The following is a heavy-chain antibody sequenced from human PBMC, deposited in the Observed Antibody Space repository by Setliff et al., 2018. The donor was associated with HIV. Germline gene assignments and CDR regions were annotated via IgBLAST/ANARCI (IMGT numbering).Heavy chain of an antibody. J-gene: IGHJ4*02. Sequence: ASVKVSCKASGYTFTDYYIHWVRQAPGQGLEWLGWISAYNVNAPNAQKSQGRVTMTIDIPTTTAYMEMRSLRFDDTAVYYCATARPGARFDVWGQGTLVTVSS. CDR3: ATARPGARFDV. CDR1: GYTFTDYY. D-gene: IGHD6-6*01. V-gene: IGHV1-18*04. CDR2: ISAYNVNA.